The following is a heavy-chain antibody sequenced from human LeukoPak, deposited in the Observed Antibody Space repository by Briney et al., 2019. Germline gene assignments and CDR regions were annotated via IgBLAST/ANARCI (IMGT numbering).Heavy chain of an antibody. Sequence: GGSLRLSCAASGFTFSSFWMSWVRQAPGKGLEWVANIKQDGSDKYYVDSVKGRFTISRDNAKNSLYLQMNSLRAEDTAVYYCAREPYCYDSSGHDYWGQGTLVTVSS. CDR2: IKQDGSDK. CDR1: GFTFSSFW. CDR3: AREPYCYDSSGHDY. J-gene: IGHJ4*02. V-gene: IGHV3-7*01. D-gene: IGHD3-22*01.